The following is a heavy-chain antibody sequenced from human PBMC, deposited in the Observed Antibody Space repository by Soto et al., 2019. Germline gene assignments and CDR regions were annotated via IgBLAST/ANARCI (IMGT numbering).Heavy chain of an antibody. V-gene: IGHV1-18*01. J-gene: IGHJ4*02. CDR1: GYTFTSYG. D-gene: IGHD6-13*01. Sequence: QVQLVQSGAEVKKPGASVKVSCKASGYTFTSYGISWVRQAPGQGLEWMGWTSAYNGNTNYAQKLQGXVXXXTXXSTSTAYMELRSLRSDDTAVYSCARDWAAAGPFDYWGQGTLVTVSS. CDR3: ARDWAAAGPFDY. CDR2: TSAYNGNT.